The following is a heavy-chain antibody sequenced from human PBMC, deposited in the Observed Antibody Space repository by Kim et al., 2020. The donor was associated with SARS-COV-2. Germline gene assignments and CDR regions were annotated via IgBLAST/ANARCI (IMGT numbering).Heavy chain of an antibody. CDR2: ISYEGSNE. V-gene: IGHV3-30*18. CDR1: GFKFRSYG. D-gene: IGHD3-10*01. CDR3: AKDPYYGSGSYIYYQYGMDV. Sequence: GGSLRLSCEASGFKFRSYGMHWARQAPGKGLEWVAVISYEGSNEYYADSVKGRFTISRDNSKNTLYLQMNSLRAEDTAVYYCAKDPYYGSGSYIYYQYGMDVWGQGTTVTVSS. J-gene: IGHJ6*02.